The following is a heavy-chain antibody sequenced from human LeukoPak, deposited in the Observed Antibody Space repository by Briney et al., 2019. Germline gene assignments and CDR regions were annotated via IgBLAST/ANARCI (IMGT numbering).Heavy chain of an antibody. Sequence: PSETLSLTCTVSGGSINSSYYYWGWIRQPPGKGLEWIGSIYYSGSTYYNPSLKSRVTISVDTSKNQFSLKLSSVTAADTAAYYCARDYCSGGSCYAFDAFDIWGQGTMVTVSS. V-gene: IGHV4-39*02. D-gene: IGHD2-15*01. CDR3: ARDYCSGGSCYAFDAFDI. CDR1: GGSINSSYYY. CDR2: IYYSGST. J-gene: IGHJ3*02.